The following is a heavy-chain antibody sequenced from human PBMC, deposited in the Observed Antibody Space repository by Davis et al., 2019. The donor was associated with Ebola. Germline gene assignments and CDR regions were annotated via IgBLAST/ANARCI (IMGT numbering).Heavy chain of an antibody. CDR1: GFTFDDDA. V-gene: IGHV3-43*02. CDR3: AKDKVGSGWYGGFSWFDP. Sequence: GESLKISCAASGFTFDDDAMHWVRQAPGKGLEWVSLISGDGGSTYYADSVKGRFTISRDNSKNSLYLQMNSLRTEDTALYYCAKDKVGSGWYGGFSWFDPWGQGTLVTVSS. J-gene: IGHJ5*02. D-gene: IGHD6-13*01. CDR2: ISGDGGST.